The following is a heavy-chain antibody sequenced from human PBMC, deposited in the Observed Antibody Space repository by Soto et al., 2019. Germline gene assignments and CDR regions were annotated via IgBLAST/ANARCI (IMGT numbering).Heavy chain of an antibody. J-gene: IGHJ3*02. Sequence: XSVKVSCTAAGYRFTRYYMYWVRQAPGQGLEWMAIINPSDGSASYAQQFQGRVTLTRDTSTTTVYMEVSSLRSEDTAVYFCARGKGESSWPTALDIWGQGTMVTVSS. CDR3: ARGKGESSWPTALDI. CDR1: GYRFTRYY. V-gene: IGHV1-46*01. CDR2: INPSDGSA. D-gene: IGHD6-13*01.